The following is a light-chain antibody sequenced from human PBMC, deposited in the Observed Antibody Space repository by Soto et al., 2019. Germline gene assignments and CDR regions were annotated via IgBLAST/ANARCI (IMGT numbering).Light chain of an antibody. CDR1: QSISSN. Sequence: DIVMTQSPATLSVSQGERATLTCRASQSISSNFDWYQQKHGQAPRLLIHGASTRDTGIPASFSGSGAVTEFNLTPSSLQSEYCAVYYYHQYNNWPQSTFGQGTKVEIK. J-gene: IGKJ1*01. V-gene: IGKV3-15*01. CDR3: HQYNNWPQST. CDR2: GAS.